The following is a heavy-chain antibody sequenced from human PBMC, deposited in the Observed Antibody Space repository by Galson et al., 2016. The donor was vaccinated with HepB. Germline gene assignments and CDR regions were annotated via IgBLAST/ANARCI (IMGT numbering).Heavy chain of an antibody. CDR1: GFRVSAHH. D-gene: IGHD3-16*01. J-gene: IGHJ4*02. V-gene: IGHV3-23*01. CDR2: ISGSGGST. CDR3: AGAFDF. Sequence: SLRLSCAVSGFRVSAHHVGWFRQAPGKGLEWVSAISGSGGSTYYADSVKGRFTISRDNSKNTLYLQMNSLRPEDTSLYYCAGAFDFWGQGTLVTVSS.